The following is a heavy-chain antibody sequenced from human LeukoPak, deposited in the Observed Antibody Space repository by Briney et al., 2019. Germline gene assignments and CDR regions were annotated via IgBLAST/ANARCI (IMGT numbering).Heavy chain of an antibody. CDR2: ISGSGGST. V-gene: IGHV3-23*01. D-gene: IGHD6-6*01. Sequence: GGSLRLSCAASGFTFSSYAMSWVRQAPGKGLEWVSAISGSGGSTYYADSVKGRFTISRDNGKNSLYLQMNSLTADDTAVYYCARELGISRAFDIWGQGTMVTVSS. J-gene: IGHJ3*02. CDR3: ARELGISRAFDI. CDR1: GFTFSSYA.